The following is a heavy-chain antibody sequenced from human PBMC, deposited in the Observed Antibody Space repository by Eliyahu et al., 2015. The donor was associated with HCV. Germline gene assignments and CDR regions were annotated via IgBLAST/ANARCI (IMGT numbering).Heavy chain of an antibody. CDR1: GFTFNLYP. V-gene: IGHV3-23*01. D-gene: IGHD3-22*01. CDR3: AKGGPYYYDSSGYPNN. J-gene: IGHJ4*02. Sequence: EVQLLESGGGLVQPGGSLRLSCAASGFTFNLYPMTWVRQAPGEGLEWVSAISDDGGSTYYADAVKGRFTISRDNSKNTLYLHMNSLRAEDTAVYYCAKGGPYYYDSSGYPNNWGQGTLVTVSS. CDR2: ISDDGGST.